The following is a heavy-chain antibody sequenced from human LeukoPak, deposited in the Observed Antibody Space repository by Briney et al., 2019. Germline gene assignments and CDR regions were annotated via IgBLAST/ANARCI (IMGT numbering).Heavy chain of an antibody. Sequence: ASVKVSCKASGYTFTNYAMHWVRQPPGQRLEWMGWINAGNGNTKYSQEFQGRVTITRDTSASTAYMELSRLRSEDMAVYYCARERIQNHYYDSSDYSSYFDYWGQGTLVTVPS. V-gene: IGHV1-3*03. CDR1: GYTFTNYA. D-gene: IGHD3-22*01. CDR2: INAGNGNT. J-gene: IGHJ4*02. CDR3: ARERIQNHYYDSSDYSSYFDY.